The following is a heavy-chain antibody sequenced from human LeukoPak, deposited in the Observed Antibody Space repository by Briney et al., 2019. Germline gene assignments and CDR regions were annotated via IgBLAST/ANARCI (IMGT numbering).Heavy chain of an antibody. CDR1: GFTFSGYW. V-gene: IGHV3-74*01. CDR3: ARGLDGYYYYGMDV. CDR2: INSDVSTT. Sequence: GGSLRLSCAASGFTFSGYWMHWVRQAPGKGLVWVSGINSDVSTTTYADSVKGRFTISRDNAKNTLYLQMNSLRAEDTAVYYCARGLDGYYYYGMDVWGQGTTVTVSS. D-gene: IGHD3-16*01. J-gene: IGHJ6*02.